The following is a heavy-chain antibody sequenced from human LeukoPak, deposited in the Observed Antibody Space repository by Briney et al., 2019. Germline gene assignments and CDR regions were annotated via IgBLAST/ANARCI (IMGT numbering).Heavy chain of an antibody. CDR1: GGSITSGSYY. CDR3: ARAVGDYAFFLGP. CDR2: IYTRGST. D-gene: IGHD4-17*01. Sequence: SEALSLTCTVSGGSITSGSYYWSWIRQPAGKGLEWIGRIYTRGSTNYNPSLKSRVTISVDTSKNQFSLRLSSVTAADTAVYYCARAVGDYAFFLGPWGQGTLVTVSS. J-gene: IGHJ5*02. V-gene: IGHV4-61*02.